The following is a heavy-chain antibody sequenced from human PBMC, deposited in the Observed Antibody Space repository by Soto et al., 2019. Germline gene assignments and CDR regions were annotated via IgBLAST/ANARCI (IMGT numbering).Heavy chain of an antibody. D-gene: IGHD3-10*01. CDR3: ARELTMVRGVTFYYMDV. CDR2: IIPILGIA. CDR1: GGTFSSYT. Sequence: SVKVSCKASGGTFSSYTISCVRQAPGQGLEWMGRIIPILGIANYAQKFQGRVTITADKSTSTAYMELSSLRSEDTAVYYCARELTMVRGVTFYYMDVWGKGTTVTVSS. J-gene: IGHJ6*03. V-gene: IGHV1-69*04.